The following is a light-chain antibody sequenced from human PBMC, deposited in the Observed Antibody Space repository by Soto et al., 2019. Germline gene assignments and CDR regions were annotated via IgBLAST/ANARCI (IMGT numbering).Light chain of an antibody. J-gene: IGKJ5*01. Sequence: EIVMTQSPATLSVSPGESATLSCRASQSVSSDLAWYHQKPGQAPRLLIYGASTRATGIPASFSGSGSGTEFTLTINSLQSEDFAVYYCQQYNNWPRTFGQGTRLEI. CDR2: GAS. CDR1: QSVSSD. CDR3: QQYNNWPRT. V-gene: IGKV3-15*01.